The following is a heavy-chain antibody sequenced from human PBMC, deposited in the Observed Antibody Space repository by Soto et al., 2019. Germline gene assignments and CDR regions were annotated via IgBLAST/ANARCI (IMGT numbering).Heavy chain of an antibody. Sequence: QVQLVQSGAEVKKPGASVKVSCKASGYTFTSYDINWVRQATEQGLEWMGWMNPNSGNTGYAQKFQGRVTMTRNTSISTAYMELSSLRSEDTAVYYCASIAAAGMVRDYWGQGTLVTVSS. D-gene: IGHD6-13*01. J-gene: IGHJ4*02. CDR3: ASIAAAGMVRDY. CDR2: MNPNSGNT. CDR1: GYTFTSYD. V-gene: IGHV1-8*01.